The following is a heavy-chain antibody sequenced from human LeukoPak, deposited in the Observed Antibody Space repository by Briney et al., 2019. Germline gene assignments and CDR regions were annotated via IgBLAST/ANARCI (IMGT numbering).Heavy chain of an antibody. Sequence: GASVKVSCKASGYTFTSYGISWVRQAPGQGLEWMGWISAYNGNTNYAQKLQGRVTMTTDTSTSTVYMELRSLRSDDTAVYYCARGSSYYSYYYYYYMDVWGKGTTVTVSS. V-gene: IGHV1-18*01. CDR3: ARGSSYYSYYYYYYMDV. CDR1: GYTFTSYG. J-gene: IGHJ6*03. CDR2: ISAYNGNT. D-gene: IGHD3-10*01.